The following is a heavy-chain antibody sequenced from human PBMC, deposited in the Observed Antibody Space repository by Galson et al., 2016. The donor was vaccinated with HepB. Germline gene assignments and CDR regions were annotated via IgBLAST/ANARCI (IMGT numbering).Heavy chain of an antibody. V-gene: IGHV3-21*01. J-gene: IGHJ6*02. Sequence: SLRLSCAAPGFTFSSQSMNWVRQAPGKGLEWVSSISSSSTYIYYADSVRGRFTISSDNAKNSVYLQMNSLRAEDTAVYYCARDLGDYRGMDVWGQGTTVTVSS. CDR3: ARDLGDYRGMDV. D-gene: IGHD4-17*01. CDR1: GFTFSSQS. CDR2: ISSSSTYI.